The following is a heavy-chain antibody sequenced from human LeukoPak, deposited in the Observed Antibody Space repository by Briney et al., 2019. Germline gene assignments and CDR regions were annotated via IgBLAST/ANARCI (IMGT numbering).Heavy chain of an antibody. D-gene: IGHD5-12*01. Sequence: PGGSLRLSCAASGFKFSDYYMGLIRQAPGRGLEWVSYISGDGHTIFYGDSVKGRCTVSRVNADNSLYMELKSLRADDTAVYYCARGTSSGYGGLDSWGQGTLVTVSS. J-gene: IGHJ4*02. V-gene: IGHV3-11*01. CDR1: GFKFSDYY. CDR3: ARGTSSGYGGLDS. CDR2: ISGDGHTI.